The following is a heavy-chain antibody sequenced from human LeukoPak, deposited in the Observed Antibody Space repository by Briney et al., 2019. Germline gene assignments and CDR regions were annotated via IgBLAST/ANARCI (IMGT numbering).Heavy chain of an antibody. D-gene: IGHD4-17*01. CDR3: ARYGEGEYLDY. CDR2: IWYDGSNK. J-gene: IGHJ4*02. V-gene: IGHV3-33*01. Sequence: GGSLRLSCGASGFTFSGYGMHWVRQAPGKGLEWVAVIWYDGSNKYYADSVQGRFTISRDNSKNTLSLQMNSLRAEDTAVYYCARYGEGEYLDYWGQGTQVTVSS. CDR1: GFTFSGYG.